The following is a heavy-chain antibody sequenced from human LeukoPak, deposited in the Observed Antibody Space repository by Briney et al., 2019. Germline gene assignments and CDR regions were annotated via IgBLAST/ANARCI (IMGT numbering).Heavy chain of an antibody. CDR1: GFTFSTYW. Sequence: GGSLRLSCTASGFTFSTYWINWVRQSPGKGLVWVALINGGGSTTTHADSVKGRFTISRDNAKNTAYLQMNSLRDEATAVYFCARDYAGSPDYWGQGTLVTVSA. J-gene: IGHJ4*02. CDR2: INGGGSTT. D-gene: IGHD3-10*01. CDR3: ARDYAGSPDY. V-gene: IGHV3-74*03.